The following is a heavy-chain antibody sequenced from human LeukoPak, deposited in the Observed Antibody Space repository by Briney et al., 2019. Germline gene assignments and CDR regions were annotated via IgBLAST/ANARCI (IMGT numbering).Heavy chain of an antibody. J-gene: IGHJ4*02. D-gene: IGHD6-19*01. Sequence: GGSLRLSCAASGFIFSSYAMSWVRQAPGKGLEWVSTISGSGGSTYYADSVKGRFTISRDNSKNTVYLQMNSLRAEDTAVYYCAKVASTGLLKTLVDYWGQGTLVTVSS. V-gene: IGHV3-23*01. CDR3: AKVASTGLLKTLVDY. CDR1: GFIFSSYA. CDR2: ISGSGGST.